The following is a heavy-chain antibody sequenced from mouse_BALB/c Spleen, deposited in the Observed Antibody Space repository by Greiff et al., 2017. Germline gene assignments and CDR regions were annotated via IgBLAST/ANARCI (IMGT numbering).Heavy chain of an antibody. V-gene: IGHV3-6*02. J-gene: IGHJ1*01. D-gene: IGHD2-4*01. CDR3: ATTMITRWYFDV. CDR2: ISYDGSN. CDR1: AYSITSGYY. Sequence: EVQVVESGPGLVKPSQSLSLTCSVTAYSITSGYYWNWIRQFPGNKLEWMGYISYDGSNNYNPSLKNRISITRDTSKNQFFLKLNSVTTEDTATYYCATTMITRWYFDVWGAGTTVTVSS.